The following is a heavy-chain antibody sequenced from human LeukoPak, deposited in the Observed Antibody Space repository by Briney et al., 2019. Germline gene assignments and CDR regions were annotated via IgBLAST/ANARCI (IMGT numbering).Heavy chain of an antibody. D-gene: IGHD3-10*01. CDR2: LSDDGRIT. J-gene: IGHJ4*02. CDR3: AKSRGSGSNMARGVNFDY. V-gene: IGHV3-23*01. CDR1: GITFSDWA. Sequence: GGSLRLSCAASGITFSDWAMSWVRQAPGKGLEWVSTLSDDGRITYYADSVKGRFTISRDNSKNTLFLQMNSLRAEDTAVYYCAKSRGSGSNMARGVNFDYWGQGTLVTVSS.